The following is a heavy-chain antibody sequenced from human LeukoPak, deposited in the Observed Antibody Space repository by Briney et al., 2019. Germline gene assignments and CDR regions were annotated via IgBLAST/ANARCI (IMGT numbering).Heavy chain of an antibody. D-gene: IGHD3-10*01. CDR1: GGSFSGYY. V-gene: IGHV4-4*07. Sequence: NTSETLSLTCAVYGGSFSGYYWSWIRQPAGKGLEWIGRIYTSGSTNYNPSLKSRVTMSVDTSKNQFSLKLSSVTAADTAVYYCAREILWFGERTRNFDYWGQGTLVTVSS. J-gene: IGHJ4*02. CDR3: AREILWFGERTRNFDY. CDR2: IYTSGST.